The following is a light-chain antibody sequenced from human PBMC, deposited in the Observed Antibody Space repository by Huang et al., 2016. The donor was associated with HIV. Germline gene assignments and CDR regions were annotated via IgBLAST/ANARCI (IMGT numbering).Light chain of an antibody. J-gene: IGKJ5*01. V-gene: IGKV3-11*01. CDR1: QNINDF. CDR2: DAS. Sequence: EIVLTQSPATLSLSPGERATVSCRASQNINDFLAWYQQTPGQPPRLLIYDASTRACGIPARCSGNGSGTHFTLMISSLEPEDFAIYYCQQRSTWPRSITFGQGTRLEI. CDR3: QQRSTWPRSIT.